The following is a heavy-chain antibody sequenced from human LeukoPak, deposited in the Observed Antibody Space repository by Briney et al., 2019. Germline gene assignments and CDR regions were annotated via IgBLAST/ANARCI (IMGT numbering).Heavy chain of an antibody. J-gene: IGHJ4*02. CDR1: GGSISSSN. CDR3: ARDWELAAAGIYYFDY. V-gene: IGHV3-21*01. CDR2: ISSSSSYI. D-gene: IGHD6-13*01. Sequence: NPSETLSLTCTVSGGSISSSNYYWGWIRQPPGKGLEWVSSISSSSSYIYYADSVKGRFTISRDNAKNSLYLQMNSLRAEDTAVYYCARDWELAAAGIYYFDYWGQGTLVTVSS.